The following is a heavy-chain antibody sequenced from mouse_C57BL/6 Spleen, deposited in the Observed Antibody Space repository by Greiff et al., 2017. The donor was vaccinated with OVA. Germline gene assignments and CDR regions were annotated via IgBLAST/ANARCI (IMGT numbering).Heavy chain of an antibody. D-gene: IGHD2-4*01. V-gene: IGHV1-26*01. CDR3: ARRDYDGDFDY. Sequence: EVKLQQSGPELVKPGASVKISCKASGYTFTDYYMNWVKQSHGKSLEWIGDINPNNGGTSYNQKFKGKATLTVDKSSSTAYMELRSLTSEDSAVYYCARRDYDGDFDYWGQGTTLTVSS. CDR2: INPNNGGT. J-gene: IGHJ2*01. CDR1: GYTFTDYY.